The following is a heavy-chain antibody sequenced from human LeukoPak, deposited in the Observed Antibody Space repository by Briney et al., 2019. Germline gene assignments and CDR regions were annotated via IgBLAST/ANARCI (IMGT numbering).Heavy chain of an antibody. CDR3: VKTMTGYFSDGFDI. CDR2: ISGGGGDT. V-gene: IGHV3-23*01. J-gene: IGHJ3*02. CDR1: GFTFDDYA. Sequence: GGSLRLSCAASGFTFDDYAMIWVRQAPGKGLEWVSNISGGGGDTYYGDSVKGRFTISRDNSKTTLYLQMNSLRAEDTAVYWCVKTMTGYFSDGFDIWGQGTMVTVSS. D-gene: IGHD3-9*01.